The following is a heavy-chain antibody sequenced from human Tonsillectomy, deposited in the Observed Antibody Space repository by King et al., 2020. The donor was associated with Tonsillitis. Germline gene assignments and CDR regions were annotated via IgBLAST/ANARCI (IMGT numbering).Heavy chain of an antibody. CDR3: ARHSPYDILTGYLYYYYMDV. V-gene: IGHV5-51*01. CDR1: GYSFTSYW. CDR2: IYPGDSDT. Sequence: EGQLVQSGAEVKKPGESLKISCKGSGYSFTSYWIGWVRQMPGKGLEWMGIIYPGDSDTSYSPSFQGQVTISADKSISTAYLQWSRLKASATAMYYCARHSPYDILTGYLYYYYMDVWGKGTTVTVSS. J-gene: IGHJ6*03. D-gene: IGHD3-9*01.